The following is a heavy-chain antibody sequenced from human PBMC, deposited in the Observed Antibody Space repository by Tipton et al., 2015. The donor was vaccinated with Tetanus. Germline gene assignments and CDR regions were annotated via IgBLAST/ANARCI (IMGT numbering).Heavy chain of an antibody. CDR3: ASVDYATSTDGFDI. D-gene: IGHD2-2*01. V-gene: IGHV4-59*10. J-gene: IGHJ3*02. CDR1: DGSFSAYY. Sequence: TLSLTCDVYDGSFSAYYWTWIRQPAGKGLEWIGRVYNSGSANYNPSLKSRVTMSVDTSKDQFSLKMNSVTAADTAVYYCASVDYATSTDGFDIWSQGTAVTVSS. CDR2: VYNSGSA.